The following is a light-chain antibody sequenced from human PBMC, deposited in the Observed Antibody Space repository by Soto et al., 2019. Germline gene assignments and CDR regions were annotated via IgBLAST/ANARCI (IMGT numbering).Light chain of an antibody. CDR1: SSDVGAYDF. CDR3: SSHTTSNTRV. Sequence: QSALTQPASVSGSPGQSIAISCTGTSSDVGAYDFVSWYQQHPDKAPKLLIYEVSNRPSGVSDRFSGSKSVNTATLTISGLRAEDEADYYCSSHTTSNTRVFGNGTKVTVL. V-gene: IGLV2-14*03. J-gene: IGLJ1*01. CDR2: EVS.